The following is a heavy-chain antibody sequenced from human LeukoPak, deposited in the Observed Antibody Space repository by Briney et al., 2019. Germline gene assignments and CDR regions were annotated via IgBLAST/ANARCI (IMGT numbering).Heavy chain of an antibody. Sequence: GGSLRLSCAASGFTFDDYGMSWVRQAPGKGLEWVSGISWNSGSIGYADSVKGRFTISRDNAKNSLYLQMNSLRAEDTAVYYCAELGITMIGGVWGKGTTVTISS. CDR1: GFTFDDYG. J-gene: IGHJ6*04. D-gene: IGHD3-10*02. CDR3: AELGITMIGGV. V-gene: IGHV3-20*04. CDR2: ISWNSGSI.